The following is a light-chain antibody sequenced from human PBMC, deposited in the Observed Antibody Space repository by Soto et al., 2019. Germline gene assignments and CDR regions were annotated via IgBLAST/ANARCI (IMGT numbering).Light chain of an antibody. CDR3: SSYTSTSSLYV. V-gene: IGLV2-14*03. Sequence: QSVLTQPASVSGSPGQSITISCTGTSSDIGGYNYVSWYQQHPGTVPKLIIYDVSNRPSGVSNRFSGSKSGNAASLTISGLQAEDEADYYCSSYTSTSSLYVFGTGTKLTVL. CDR1: SSDIGGYNY. J-gene: IGLJ1*01. CDR2: DVS.